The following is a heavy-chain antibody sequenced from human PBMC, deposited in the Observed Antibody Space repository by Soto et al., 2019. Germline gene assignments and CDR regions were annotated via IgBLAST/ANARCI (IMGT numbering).Heavy chain of an antibody. V-gene: IGHV3-30*18. CDR3: AKGLEGSFYDFWSGYYTGDVWSFDY. Sequence: QPGGSLRLSCAASGFTFSSYGMHWVRQAPGKGLEWVAVISYDGSNKYYADSVKGRFTISRDNSKNTLYLQMNSLRAEDTAVYYCAKGLEGSFYDFWSGYYTGDVWSFDYWGQGALVTVSS. CDR1: GFTFSSYG. D-gene: IGHD3-3*01. J-gene: IGHJ4*02. CDR2: ISYDGSNK.